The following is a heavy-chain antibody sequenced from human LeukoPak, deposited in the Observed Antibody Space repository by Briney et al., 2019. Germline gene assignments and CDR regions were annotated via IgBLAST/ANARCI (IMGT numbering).Heavy chain of an antibody. V-gene: IGHV3-21*01. CDR1: GFTISSYS. Sequence: PGGTLRLSCAASGFTISSYSMNWVRQAPGKGLEWVSSISSSSSYIYYADSVKGRFTTSRANAKNSLYLQMTSLRAEETAVYYCARVVDGGGTGCYDLSDYWGEGRLVTVSS. D-gene: IGHD2-2*01. J-gene: IGHJ4*02. CDR3: ARVVDGGGTGCYDLSDY. CDR2: ISSSSSYI.